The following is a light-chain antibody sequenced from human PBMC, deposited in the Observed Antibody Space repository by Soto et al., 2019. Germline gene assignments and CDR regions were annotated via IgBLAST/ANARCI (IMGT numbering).Light chain of an antibody. J-gene: IGKJ1*01. V-gene: IGKV3-20*01. CDR3: QLFGASRT. Sequence: DIVLTQSPYTLSLIPGQRATLSCRASQSVGGSYVGWYQQKPGQGPRLLIYAAYSRATGIPDRFSGSGSGTDFTLTISRLEPEDFAVYYCQLFGASRTFGQGTKVDIK. CDR1: QSVGGSY. CDR2: AAY.